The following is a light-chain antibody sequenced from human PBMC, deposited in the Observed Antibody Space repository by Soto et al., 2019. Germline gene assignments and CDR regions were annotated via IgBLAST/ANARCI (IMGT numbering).Light chain of an antibody. CDR3: QQSYSTPIS. CDR2: AAS. CDR1: RSIGNS. V-gene: IGKV1-39*01. J-gene: IGKJ5*01. Sequence: DIQITQSPSSLSVSVGDRVTITCRASRSIGNSLNWYQQKPESAPKLLIYAASSLQSGVPSRFSGSGSGTDFTLTISSLQPEDFATYYCQQSYSTPISCCQGTRREIK.